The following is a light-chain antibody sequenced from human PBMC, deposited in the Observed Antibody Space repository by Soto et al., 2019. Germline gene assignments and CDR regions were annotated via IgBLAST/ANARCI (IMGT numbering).Light chain of an antibody. J-gene: IGKJ2*01. CDR2: GAS. CDR1: QSVSSD. V-gene: IGKV3-20*01. Sequence: EMVLTQSPGTLSSSPGERATLSCRASQSVSSDIAWVQQKHGQAPRLLIYGASSRATGIPDRFSGSGSGTEFAVTISGLEPEDLAVYYCQQYGSSPYPFGRGTKLEIK. CDR3: QQYGSSPYP.